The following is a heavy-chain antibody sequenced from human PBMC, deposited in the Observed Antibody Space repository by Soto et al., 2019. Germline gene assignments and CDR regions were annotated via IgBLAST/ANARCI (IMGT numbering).Heavy chain of an antibody. CDR3: AKDQVVTMVRGNHGMDV. CDR2: ISGSGGST. D-gene: IGHD3-10*01. Sequence: GGSLRLSCAASGFTFSSYAMSWVRQAPGKGLEWVSAISGSGGSTYYADSVKGRFTISRDNSKNTLYLQMNSLRAEDTAVYYCAKDQVVTMVRGNHGMDVWGQGTTVTVSS. V-gene: IGHV3-23*01. J-gene: IGHJ6*02. CDR1: GFTFSSYA.